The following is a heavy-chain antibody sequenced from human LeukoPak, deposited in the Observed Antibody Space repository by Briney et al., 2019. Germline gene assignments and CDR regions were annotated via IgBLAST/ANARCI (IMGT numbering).Heavy chain of an antibody. CDR3: VRAYCSASDCFDAFDL. D-gene: IGHD2-15*01. J-gene: IGHJ3*01. V-gene: IGHV3-30*03. CDR2: ASFDSSHK. CDR1: GFSLETYG. Sequence: GRSLRLSCVASGFSLETYGMHWVRQAPGKGLEWLTVASFDSSHKSYADSVKGRFSISRDNSANTVLLQMNSLRSEDTAVYHCVRAYCSASDCFDAFDLWGQGSLVRVSS.